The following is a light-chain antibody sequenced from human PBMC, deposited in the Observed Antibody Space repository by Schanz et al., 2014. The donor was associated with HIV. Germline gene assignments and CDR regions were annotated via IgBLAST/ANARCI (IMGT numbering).Light chain of an antibody. Sequence: DIQMTQSPSTLSASVGDRVTITCRANQRISDWLAWYQQNPGKAPKLLIYKASTLESGVPSRFSGSGSGTEFTLTISGLQPDDFATYYCQQCDSYPYTFGQGTKLDIK. CDR3: QQCDSYPYT. CDR1: QRISDW. V-gene: IGKV1-5*03. CDR2: KAS. J-gene: IGKJ2*01.